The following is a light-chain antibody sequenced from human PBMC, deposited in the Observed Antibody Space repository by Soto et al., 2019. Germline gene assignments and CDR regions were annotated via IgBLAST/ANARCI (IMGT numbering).Light chain of an antibody. CDR3: QQYNNWPRT. Sequence: EIVMTQSPATLSVSPGERATLSCRASQSVSSDLAWYHQKPGQAPRLLIYGASTRATGIPARFSGSGSATEFTLTINSLQSEDFAVYYCQQYNNWPRTFGQGTKVDTK. CDR1: QSVSSD. CDR2: GAS. V-gene: IGKV3-15*01. J-gene: IGKJ1*01.